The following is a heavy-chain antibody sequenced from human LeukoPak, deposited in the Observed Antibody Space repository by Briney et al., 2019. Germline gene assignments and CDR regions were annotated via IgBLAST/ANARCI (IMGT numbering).Heavy chain of an antibody. V-gene: IGHV4-39*07. CDR2: IYYSGNT. CDR3: ARDRGRRFDP. Sequence: PSETLSLTCTVSGGSISSSDYYWAWIRQSPGKGLEWIGTIYYSGNTYYNPSLKSRAAISIDTSKNQFSLKLSSVTAADTAVYYCARDRGRRFDPWGQGTLVTVSS. D-gene: IGHD3-10*01. J-gene: IGHJ5*02. CDR1: GGSISSSDYY.